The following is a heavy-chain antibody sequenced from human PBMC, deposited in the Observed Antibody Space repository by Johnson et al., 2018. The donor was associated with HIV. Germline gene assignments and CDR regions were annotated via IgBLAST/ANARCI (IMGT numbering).Heavy chain of an antibody. CDR1: GFTFSSYA. CDR2: ISYDGSNK. D-gene: IGHD6-19*01. CDR3: AKEVGWLGDAFDI. Sequence: QVQLVESGGGVVQPGRSLRLSCAASGFTFSSYAMHWVRQAPGKGLEWVAVISYDGSNKYYADSVKGRFTISRDNSKNTLYLQMNSLRAEDTAVYYCAKEVGWLGDAFDIWGQGTMVTVSS. J-gene: IGHJ3*02. V-gene: IGHV3-30-3*01.